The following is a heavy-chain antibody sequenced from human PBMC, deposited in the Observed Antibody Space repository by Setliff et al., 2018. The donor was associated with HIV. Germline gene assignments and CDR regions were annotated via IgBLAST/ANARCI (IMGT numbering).Heavy chain of an antibody. Sequence: PSETLSLTCAVSGGSFSVYYWRWIRQPPGKGLEWIGEINHSGRTNYNPSLKSPVSISVDTSKNQFYLTLSSVTAADTAVYYCARGRVFCDGDSCYHFDYWGQGVLVTVSS. CDR2: INHSGRT. CDR1: GGSFSVYY. D-gene: IGHD2-21*02. CDR3: ARGRVFCDGDSCYHFDY. J-gene: IGHJ4*02. V-gene: IGHV4-34*09.